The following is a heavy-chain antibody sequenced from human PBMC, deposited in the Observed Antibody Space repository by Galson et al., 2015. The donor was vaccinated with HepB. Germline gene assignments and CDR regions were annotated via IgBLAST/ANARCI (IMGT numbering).Heavy chain of an antibody. Sequence: LTCTVSGGSISSSSYYWGWIRQPPGKGLEWIGSIYYSGSTYYNPSLKSRVTISVDTSKNQFSLKLSSVTAADTAVYYCATTAPSPLAAGSDYWGQGTLVTVSS. J-gene: IGHJ4*02. V-gene: IGHV4-39*01. D-gene: IGHD1-1*01. CDR2: IYYSGST. CDR3: ATTAPSPLAAGSDY. CDR1: GGSISSSSYY.